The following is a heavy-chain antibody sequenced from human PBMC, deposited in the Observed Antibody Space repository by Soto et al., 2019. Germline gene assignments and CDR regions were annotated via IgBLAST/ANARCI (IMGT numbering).Heavy chain of an antibody. Sequence: QVQLVQSGAEVRQPASSVKVSCKTSGGTFSSYAISWVRQAPGQGLEWMGGIVPIVDTSTYAQKFQGRVTTTPDKSTTTVYMGLSSLRADDTAVYYWVRGVAIPSYPDNWGQGTLVTVSS. V-gene: IGHV1-69*14. CDR3: VRGVAIPSYPDN. CDR1: GGTFSSYA. CDR2: IVPIVDTS. J-gene: IGHJ4*02. D-gene: IGHD1-26*01.